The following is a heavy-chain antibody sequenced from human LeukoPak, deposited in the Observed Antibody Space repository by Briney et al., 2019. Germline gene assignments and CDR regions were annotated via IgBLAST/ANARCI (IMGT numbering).Heavy chain of an antibody. CDR1: GGTFSSYA. Sequence: RWASVKVSCKASGGTFSSYAISWVRQAPGQGLEWMGGIIPIFGTANYAQKFQGRVTITADKSTSTAYMELSSLRSEDTAVYYCAREGPCYYGSGSYCNFDYWGQGTLVTVSS. V-gene: IGHV1-69*06. J-gene: IGHJ4*02. CDR3: AREGPCYYGSGSYCNFDY. CDR2: IIPIFGTA. D-gene: IGHD3-10*01.